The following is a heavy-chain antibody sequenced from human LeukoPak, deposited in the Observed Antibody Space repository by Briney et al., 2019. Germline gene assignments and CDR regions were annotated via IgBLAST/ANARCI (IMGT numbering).Heavy chain of an antibody. Sequence: SVKVSCKASGGTFSSYAISWVRQAPGQGLEWMGGIIPIFGTANYAQKFQGRVTITTDEPTSTAYMELSSLRSEDTAVYYCARPRGDSGSYFFSDAFDIWGQGTMVTVSS. CDR3: ARPRGDSGSYFFSDAFDI. CDR1: GGTFSSYA. J-gene: IGHJ3*02. V-gene: IGHV1-69*05. D-gene: IGHD1-26*01. CDR2: IIPIFGTA.